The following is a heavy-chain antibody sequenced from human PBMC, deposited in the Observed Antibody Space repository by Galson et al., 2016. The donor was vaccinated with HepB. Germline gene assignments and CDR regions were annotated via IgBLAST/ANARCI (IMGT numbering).Heavy chain of an antibody. J-gene: IGHJ1*01. Sequence: SETLSLTCTVSGGSIKTFYWSWIRESPGKGLEWIGHVYHSGSTNYNPSLKSRLTMAVDTSKNQFSLRLTSVTAAYTAVYYWASTTYYYDSSDYSAVYFQHWGRGTLVIVSS. CDR3: ASTTYYYDSSDYSAVYFQH. V-gene: IGHV4-59*01. CDR2: VYHSGST. D-gene: IGHD3-22*01. CDR1: GGSIKTFY.